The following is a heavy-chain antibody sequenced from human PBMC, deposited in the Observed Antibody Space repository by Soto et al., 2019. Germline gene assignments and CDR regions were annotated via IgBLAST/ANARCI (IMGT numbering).Heavy chain of an antibody. D-gene: IGHD6-13*01. V-gene: IGHV1-69*13. CDR2: IIPIFGTA. CDR1: GGTFSSYA. Sequence: SVKVSCKASGGTFSSYAISWVRQAPGQGLEWMGGIIPIFGTANYAQKFQGRVTITADESTSTAYMELSSLRSEDTAVYYCAMCLRPIAAAGPRASRIDYYYYYGMDVWGQGTTVTVSS. CDR3: AMCLRPIAAAGPRASRIDYYYYYGMDV. J-gene: IGHJ6*02.